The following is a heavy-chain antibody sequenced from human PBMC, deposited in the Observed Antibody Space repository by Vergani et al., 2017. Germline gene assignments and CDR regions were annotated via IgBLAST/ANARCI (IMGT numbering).Heavy chain of an antibody. D-gene: IGHD2-2*01. CDR1: GFTFSSYG. CDR2: IWYDGSNK. CDR3: ARDQDIVVVPAANWFDP. Sequence: QVQLVESGGGVVQPGRSLRLSCAASGFTFSSYGMHWVRQAPGKGLEWVAVIWYDGSNKYYADSVTGRFTISRDNSMNTLYLQMNSLRAEDTAVYYCARDQDIVVVPAANWFDPWGQGTLVTVSS. J-gene: IGHJ5*02. V-gene: IGHV3-33*01.